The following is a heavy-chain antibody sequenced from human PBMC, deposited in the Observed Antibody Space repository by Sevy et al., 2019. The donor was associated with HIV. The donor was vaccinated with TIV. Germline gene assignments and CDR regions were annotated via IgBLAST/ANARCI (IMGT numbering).Heavy chain of an antibody. D-gene: IGHD2-15*01. J-gene: IGHJ5*02. CDR1: GVSISGGAYY. CDR2: ISYTGST. CDR3: ARRGDNNWFDP. V-gene: IGHV4-39*01. Sequence: SETLSLTCTVSGVSISGGAYYWGWIRQPPGKGLEWFGSISYTGSTYYNPSLKSRVTISVEPSKNQFSLKLTSVTAADTAVYYCARRGDNNWFDPWGQGTLVTVSS.